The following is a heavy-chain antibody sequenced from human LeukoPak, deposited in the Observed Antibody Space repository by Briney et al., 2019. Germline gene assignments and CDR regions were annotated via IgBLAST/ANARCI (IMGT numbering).Heavy chain of an antibody. CDR2: ISSSSSYI. J-gene: IGHJ3*02. CDR1: GFTFSSYS. V-gene: IGHV3-21*01. CDR3: AREGWVVRGVISAFDT. Sequence: GGSLRLYCAASGFTFSSYSMNWVRQAPGKGLEWVSSISSSSSYIYYADSVKGRFTISRDNAKNSLYLQMNSLRAEDTAVYYCAREGWVVRGVISAFDTWGQGTMVTVSS. D-gene: IGHD3-10*01.